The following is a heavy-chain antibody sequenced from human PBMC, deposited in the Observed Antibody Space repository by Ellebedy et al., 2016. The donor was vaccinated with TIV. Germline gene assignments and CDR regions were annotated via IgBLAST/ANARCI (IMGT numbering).Heavy chain of an antibody. CDR1: GFTFSSYW. D-gene: IGHD1-26*01. V-gene: IGHV3-7*01. CDR3: ATDGSYGDYLSPTHAFEI. CDR2: INQDGSEK. Sequence: GGSLRLSCAASGFTFSSYWMSWVRQAPGKGLEWVANINQDGSEKYYVDSVKGRFTISRDNAKNSLDLQMNSLRAEDTATYYCATDGSYGDYLSPTHAFEIWGHGTMVTVSP. J-gene: IGHJ3*02.